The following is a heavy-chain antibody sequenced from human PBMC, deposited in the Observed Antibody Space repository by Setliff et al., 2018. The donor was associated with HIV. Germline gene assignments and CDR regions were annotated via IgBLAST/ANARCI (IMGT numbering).Heavy chain of an antibody. Sequence: ASVKVSCKAFGCTFTSYALNWVRQAPGQGLEWMGWINTYTANPMYAQGFTGRFVFSLDTSVRTAYLQISSLKAEDTALYYCARDRGVRGANDAFNIWGLGTMVTVSS. CDR1: GCTFTSYA. CDR2: INTYTANP. D-gene: IGHD3-10*01. V-gene: IGHV7-4-1*02. J-gene: IGHJ3*02. CDR3: ARDRGVRGANDAFNI.